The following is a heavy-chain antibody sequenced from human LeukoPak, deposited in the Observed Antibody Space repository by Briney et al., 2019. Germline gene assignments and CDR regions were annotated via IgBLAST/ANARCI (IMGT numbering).Heavy chain of an antibody. Sequence: PSETLSLTCVVYGGSFSGNYWNWIRQPPGKGLEWIGEISHSGNTNYNPSLKSRVTMSVDTSKNQFSLKLTSVIAADTAVYYCARGPMYSSYYDYWGQGTLVTVSS. D-gene: IGHD6-19*01. CDR3: ARGPMYSSYYDY. V-gene: IGHV4-34*01. J-gene: IGHJ4*01. CDR2: ISHSGNT. CDR1: GGSFSGNY.